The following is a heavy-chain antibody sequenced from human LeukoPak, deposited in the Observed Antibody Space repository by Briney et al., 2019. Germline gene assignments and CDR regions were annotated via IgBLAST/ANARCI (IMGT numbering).Heavy chain of an antibody. V-gene: IGHV1-2*02. Sequence: ASVKVSCKTSGYTFTGSYLHWVRQVPGQGLEWMGWTNPSTGGTKSAQQFEGRATMTRDTPNTTGYLELRSLRLDDTATYYCARGGAFCSITTCHEFDHWGQGTLVIVSS. CDR3: ARGGAFCSITTCHEFDH. CDR2: TNPSTGGT. D-gene: IGHD2-2*01. J-gene: IGHJ4*02. CDR1: GYTFTGSY.